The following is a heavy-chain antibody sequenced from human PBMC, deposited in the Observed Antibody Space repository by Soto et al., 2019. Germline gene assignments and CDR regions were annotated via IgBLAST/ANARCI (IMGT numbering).Heavy chain of an antibody. J-gene: IGHJ4*02. D-gene: IGHD3-16*01. CDR1: GFTFSSYG. Sequence: GGSLRLSCAASGFTFSSYGMHWVRQAPGKGLEWVAVISYDGSNKYYADSVKGRFTISRDNSKNTLYLQMGSLRAEDMAVYYCARDGSTDYLFDYWGQGTLVTVSS. CDR2: ISYDGSNK. CDR3: ARDGSTDYLFDY. V-gene: IGHV3-30*03.